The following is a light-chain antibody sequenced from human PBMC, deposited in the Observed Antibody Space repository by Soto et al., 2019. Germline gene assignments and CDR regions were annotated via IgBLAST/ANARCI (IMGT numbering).Light chain of an antibody. J-gene: IGLJ1*01. Sequence: SALTQPPSASGSPGQSVTISCTGTSSDVGGYNYVSWVQQHPGKAPKLIIHEVNQRPSGVPDRFSGSKSGNTASLTVSGLQAEDEGTYYCSSYGGYNNVVFGTGTKLTVL. CDR2: EVN. V-gene: IGLV2-8*01. CDR1: SSDVGGYNY. CDR3: SSYGGYNNVV.